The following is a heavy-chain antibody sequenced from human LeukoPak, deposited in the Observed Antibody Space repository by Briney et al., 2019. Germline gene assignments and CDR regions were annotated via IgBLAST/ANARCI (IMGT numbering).Heavy chain of an antibody. CDR2: MNPNSGNT. CDR3: ARVASSSWYVFGYYYYGMDV. V-gene: IGHV1-8*01. Sequence: ASVKVSCKASGYTFTSYDINWVRQATGQGLEWMGWMNPNSGNTGYAQKFQGRVTMTRNTPISTAYMELSSLRSEDTAVYYCARVASSSWYVFGYYYYGMDVWGQGTTVTVSS. J-gene: IGHJ6*02. D-gene: IGHD6-13*01. CDR1: GYTFTSYD.